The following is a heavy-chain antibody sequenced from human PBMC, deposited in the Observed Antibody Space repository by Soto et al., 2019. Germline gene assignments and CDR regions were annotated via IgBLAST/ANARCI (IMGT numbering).Heavy chain of an antibody. CDR2: FDPEDGET. J-gene: IGHJ6*02. CDR3: AVGRFLEWSYYYYGMDV. D-gene: IGHD3-3*01. V-gene: IGHV1-24*01. Sequence: ASVKVSCKVSGYTLTELSMHWVRQAPGKGLEWMGGFDPEDGETIYAQKFQGRVTMTEDTCTDTAYMELSSLRSEDTAVYYCAVGRFLEWSYYYYGMDVWGQGTTVTVSS. CDR1: GYTLTELS.